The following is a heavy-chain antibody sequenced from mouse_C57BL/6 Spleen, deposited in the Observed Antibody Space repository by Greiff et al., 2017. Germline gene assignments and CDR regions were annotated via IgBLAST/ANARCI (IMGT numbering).Heavy chain of an antibody. V-gene: IGHV5-16*01. Sequence: EVHLVESEGGLVQPGSSMKLSCTASGFTFSDYYMAWVRQVPEKGLEWVANINYDGSSTYYLDSLKGRFIISRDNAKNILYLQMSSLKSEDTATYYCARDDGSSYVGWYFDVWGTGTTVTVSS. CDR2: INYDGSST. J-gene: IGHJ1*03. CDR1: GFTFSDYY. D-gene: IGHD1-1*01. CDR3: ARDDGSSYVGWYFDV.